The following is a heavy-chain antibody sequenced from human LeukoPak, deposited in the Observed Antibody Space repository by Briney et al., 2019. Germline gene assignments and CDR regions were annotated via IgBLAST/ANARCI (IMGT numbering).Heavy chain of an antibody. Sequence: PGGSLRLSCAASGFTFSSYAMHWVRQAPGKGLEWVAAISYDGSNSYYADSVKGRFTISRDNSKDTLYLQMNSLRAEDTAVYYCAKGGGNSRVGYFDYWGQGTLVTVSS. CDR3: AKGGGNSRVGYFDY. CDR1: GFTFSSYA. D-gene: IGHD4-23*01. J-gene: IGHJ4*02. CDR2: ISYDGSNS. V-gene: IGHV3-30*04.